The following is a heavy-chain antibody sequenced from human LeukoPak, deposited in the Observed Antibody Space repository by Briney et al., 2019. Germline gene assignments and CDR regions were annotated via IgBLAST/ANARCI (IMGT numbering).Heavy chain of an antibody. V-gene: IGHV3-30-3*01. Sequence: GRSLRLSCAASGLAFSSYAMHWVRQAPGKGLEWVAVISYDGSNKYYADSVKGRFTISRDNSKNTLYLQMNSLRAEDTAVYYCAREEMATTWSSNRNAFDIWGQGTMVTVSS. J-gene: IGHJ3*02. CDR3: AREEMATTWSSNRNAFDI. CDR2: ISYDGSNK. CDR1: GLAFSSYA. D-gene: IGHD5-24*01.